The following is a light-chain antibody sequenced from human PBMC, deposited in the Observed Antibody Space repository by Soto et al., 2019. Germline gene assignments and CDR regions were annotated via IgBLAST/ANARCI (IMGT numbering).Light chain of an antibody. CDR1: QSVSSSY. CDR3: QQYNKGPLIT. J-gene: IGKJ5*01. V-gene: IGKV3D-15*01. CDR2: GAS. Sequence: MVLTQSPDPLSLSAWERATLSYRASQSVSSSYLAWYQQKPGQAPRLLIYGASSRATGTPARFSGSGSGTEFTLTISSLQSEDFALYYCQQYNKGPLITCGQGTRLEIK.